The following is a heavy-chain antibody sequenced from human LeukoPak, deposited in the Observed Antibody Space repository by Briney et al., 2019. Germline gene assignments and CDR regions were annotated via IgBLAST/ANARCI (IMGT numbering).Heavy chain of an antibody. CDR3: ARGLQWLRYNLSYYFDY. V-gene: IGHV4-34*01. CDR1: GGSFSGYY. J-gene: IGHJ4*02. D-gene: IGHD5-12*01. Sequence: PSETLSLTCAVYGGSFSGYYWSWLRQPPGKGLEWIGEINHSGSTNYNPSLKSRVTISVDTSKNQFSLKLSSVTAADTAVYYCARGLQWLRYNLSYYFDYWGQGTLVTVSS. CDR2: INHSGST.